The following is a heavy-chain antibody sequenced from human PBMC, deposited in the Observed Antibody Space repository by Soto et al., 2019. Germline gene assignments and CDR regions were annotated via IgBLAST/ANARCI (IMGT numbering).Heavy chain of an antibody. J-gene: IGHJ4*02. CDR1: GFTFASYA. CDR3: AKSPGYCSSSSCYPGRLYFDL. V-gene: IGHV3-23*01. CDR2: ISGSGGTT. D-gene: IGHD2-2*01. Sequence: GGSLRLSCAASGFTFASYAISWVRQAPGKGLEWVSVISGSGGTTYYADSVKGRFTISRDNSKNTLSLQMNSLRAEDTAVYYCAKSPGYCSSSSCYPGRLYFDLWGQGTLVTVSS.